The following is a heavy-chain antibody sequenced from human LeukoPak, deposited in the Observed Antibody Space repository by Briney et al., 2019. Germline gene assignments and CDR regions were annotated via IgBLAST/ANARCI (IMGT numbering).Heavy chain of an antibody. CDR1: GGSFSGYY. Sequence: TSETLSLTCAVYGGSFSGYYWSWIRQPPGKGLEWIGYIYYSGSTYYNPSLKSQVTISVDTSKNQFSLKLSSVTAADTAVYYCARGGAAAGYYYYYYGMDVWGQGTTVSVSS. J-gene: IGHJ6*02. V-gene: IGHV4-34*01. CDR2: IYYSGST. CDR3: ARGGAAAGYYYYYYGMDV. D-gene: IGHD6-13*01.